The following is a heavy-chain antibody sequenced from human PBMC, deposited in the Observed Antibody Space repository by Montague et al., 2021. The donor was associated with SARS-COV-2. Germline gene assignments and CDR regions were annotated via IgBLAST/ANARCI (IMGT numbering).Heavy chain of an antibody. V-gene: IGHV4-59*01. J-gene: IGHJ4*02. CDR2: INDSGGA. D-gene: IGHD3-3*01. CDR3: ARRGTGNYEILDY. CDR1: GGSMSRNH. Sequence: SETLSLTCNVSGGSMSRNHWTWIRHLPAKELEWIGSINDSGGARYNHSLKSRVSTSVDASKNKFSLWVTSVTAADTAVYFCARRGTGNYEILDYWGQGILVTVSS.